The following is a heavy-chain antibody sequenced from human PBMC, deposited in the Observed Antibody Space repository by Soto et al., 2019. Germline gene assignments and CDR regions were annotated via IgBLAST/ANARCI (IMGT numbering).Heavy chain of an antibody. Sequence: SETLSLTCTVSGGSISSVGYCWSWIRQHPGKGLEWIGYIYYSGSTYYNPSLKSRVTISVDTSKNQFSLKLSSVTAADTAVYYCARDLTTTETHAFHXWGQGTMVTVS. CDR3: ARDLTTTETHAFHX. V-gene: IGHV4-31*03. CDR2: IYYSGST. CDR1: GGSISSVGYC. D-gene: IGHD1-1*01. J-gene: IGHJ3*02.